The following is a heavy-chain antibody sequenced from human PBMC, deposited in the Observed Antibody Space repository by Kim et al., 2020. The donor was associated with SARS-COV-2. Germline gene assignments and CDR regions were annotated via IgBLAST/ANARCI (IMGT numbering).Heavy chain of an antibody. CDR1: GFNFNYYD. J-gene: IGHJ6*04. D-gene: IGHD3-3*01. CDR2: IGTAADT. V-gene: IGHV3-13*01. CDR3: ARNSYYDFWSRDYGLDV. Sequence: GGSLRLSCAASGFNFNYYDMHWVRQVTGKGLEWVSAIGTAADTYYAVSVKGRFTISREDAKNSVYLQMNSLGAADTAVYYCARNSYYDFWSRDYGLDVWGKGTRVIVSS.